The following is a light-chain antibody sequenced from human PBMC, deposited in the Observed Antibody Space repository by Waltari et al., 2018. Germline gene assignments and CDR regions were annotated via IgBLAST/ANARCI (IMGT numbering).Light chain of an antibody. CDR3: QQSYSSPWT. V-gene: IGKV1-39*01. CDR1: QSIDSY. J-gene: IGKJ1*01. CDR2: GAS. Sequence: DIQMTQSPSSLTASVGDRVTITCRTSQSIDSYLNWYQQRPGKAPTVVIYGASTLQSGFPSRFSGSGSGTDFTLTISSLRPEDFATYYCQQSYSSPWTFGQGTKLEIK.